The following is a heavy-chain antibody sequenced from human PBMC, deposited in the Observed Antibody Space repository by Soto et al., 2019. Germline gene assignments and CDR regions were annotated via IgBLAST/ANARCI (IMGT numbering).Heavy chain of an antibody. D-gene: IGHD3-22*01. CDR2: ISGSGGST. V-gene: IGHV3-23*01. Sequence: GGSLRLSCAASGFTFSSYAMSWVRQAPGKGLEWVSAISGSGGSTYYADSVKGRFTISRDNSKNTLYLQMNSLRAEDTAVYYCAKYSFLPIVVVITYFDYWGPGTLVTVSS. J-gene: IGHJ4*02. CDR1: GFTFSSYA. CDR3: AKYSFLPIVVVITYFDY.